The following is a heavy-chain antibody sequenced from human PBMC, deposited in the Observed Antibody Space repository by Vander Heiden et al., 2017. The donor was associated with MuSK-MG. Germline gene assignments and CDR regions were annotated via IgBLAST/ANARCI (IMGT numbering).Heavy chain of an antibody. J-gene: IGHJ4*02. D-gene: IGHD3-16*02. V-gene: IGHV3-30*01. CDR3: ARGIMITFGGVIVIPYFDY. CDR1: GFTFSSHA. Sequence: QVQLVESGGGVVQPGRSLRLSCSASGFTFSSHAMHWVRQAPGKGLEWVAVISYDGSNKYYADSVKGRFTISRDNSKNTLYLQMNSLRAEDTAVYYCARGIMITFGGVIVIPYFDYWGQGTLVTVSS. CDR2: ISYDGSNK.